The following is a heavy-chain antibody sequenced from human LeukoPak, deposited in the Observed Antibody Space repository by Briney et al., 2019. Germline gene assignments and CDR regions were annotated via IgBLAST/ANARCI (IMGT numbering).Heavy chain of an antibody. Sequence: GGSLRLSCAASGFFFTSSGMNWVRQAPGKGLEWVTFIGSDGIKQYYADSVKGRFSISRDNSRNTVSLQMNSLRLEDTAVYYCATDGSGTSFPYYFESWGQGTLVTVSS. J-gene: IGHJ4*02. D-gene: IGHD3-10*01. CDR1: GFFFTSSG. CDR3: ATDGSGTSFPYYFES. CDR2: IGSDGIKQ. V-gene: IGHV3-30*02.